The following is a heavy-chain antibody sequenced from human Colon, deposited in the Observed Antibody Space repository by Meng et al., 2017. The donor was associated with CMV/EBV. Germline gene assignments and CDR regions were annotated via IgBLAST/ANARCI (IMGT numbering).Heavy chain of an antibody. CDR3: ARAPYCTSTSCHGYDS. CDR2: IRTKPYGETT. Sequence: GESLKISCTASGFSFGDYTMTWVRQAPGKGLEWVGSIRTKPYGETTEYAASVKGRFTISRDDSKSVAYVQMSSLKREDTAVYYCARAPYCTSTSCHGYDSWGQGTRVTVSS. V-gene: IGHV3-49*04. CDR1: GFSFGDYT. J-gene: IGHJ4*02. D-gene: IGHD2-2*01.